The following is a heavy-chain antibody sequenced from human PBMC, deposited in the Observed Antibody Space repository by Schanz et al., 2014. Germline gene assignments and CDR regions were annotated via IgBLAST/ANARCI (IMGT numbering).Heavy chain of an antibody. V-gene: IGHV3-23*01. D-gene: IGHD5-12*01. CDR3: AKDMNREATAPES. CDR2: ISDRGDGT. CDR1: GFTFTTFA. Sequence: EQVLESGGGFVQPGGSLRLSCATSGFTFTTFAMTWVRQAPGKGLEWVSGISDRGDGTNYGDSVRGRFTVSRDNSKNTVYLHMNSLRDEDTAVYYCAKDMNREATAPESWGQGTLVVVSS. J-gene: IGHJ5*02.